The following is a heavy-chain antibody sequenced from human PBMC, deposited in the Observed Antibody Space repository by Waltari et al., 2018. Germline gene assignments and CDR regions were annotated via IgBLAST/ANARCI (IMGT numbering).Heavy chain of an antibody. CDR3: ARNMESPYNAPYYFYYMDV. D-gene: IGHD3-10*01. Sequence: QLQLQESGPGLVKPSETLSLTCSVSGASITNSNSYWSWIRQPPGKGLEWIGSIYYRGSTYSSPSLKGRVTISLDTSKNQLSLKVSSVTVADTAIYFCARNMESPYNAPYYFYYMDVWGKGTTVTVSS. CDR2: IYYRGST. CDR1: GASITNSNSY. J-gene: IGHJ6*03. V-gene: IGHV4-39*01.